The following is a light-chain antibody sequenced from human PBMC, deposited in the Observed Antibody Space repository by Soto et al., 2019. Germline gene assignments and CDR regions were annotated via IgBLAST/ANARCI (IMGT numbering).Light chain of an antibody. V-gene: IGLV2-14*01. J-gene: IGLJ1*01. CDR1: SSDVGGCNY. CDR2: EVS. Sequence: QSALTQPASVSGAPGQSVTISCTGTSSDVGGCNYVSWYQQHPGKAPKLIIYEVSNRPSGVSNRFSGSKSGDTASLTISGLHAEDEADYYCSSYTGSSTLYVFGTGTKLTVL. CDR3: SSYTGSSTLYV.